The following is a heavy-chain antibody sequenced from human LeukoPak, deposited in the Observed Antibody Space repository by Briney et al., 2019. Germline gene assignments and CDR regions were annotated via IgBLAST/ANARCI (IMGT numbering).Heavy chain of an antibody. CDR2: IYHSGST. D-gene: IGHD6-13*01. J-gene: IGHJ6*03. CDR3: AKDSSSWSIYYYYYMDV. Sequence: PSETLSLTCTVSGYSISSGYYWGWIRQPPGKGLEWIGSIYHSGSTYYNPSLKSRVTISVDTSKNQFSLKLSSVTAADTAVYYCAKDSSSWSIYYYYYMDVWGKGTTVTVSS. CDR1: GYSISSGYY. V-gene: IGHV4-38-2*02.